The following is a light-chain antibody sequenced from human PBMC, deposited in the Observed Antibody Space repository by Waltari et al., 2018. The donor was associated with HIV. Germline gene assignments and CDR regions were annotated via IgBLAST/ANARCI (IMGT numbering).Light chain of an antibody. J-gene: IGLJ1*01. CDR3: TSYAGSGEYV. CDR2: EGS. V-gene: IGLV2-8*01. Sequence: QSALTQPPPASGSPGQSVTISCTGTSSDVGGYDYVSWYQHHPGKVPRLIMYEGSKRPSGGPDRFSGFKSGNTASLTVSGLQAEDEADYYCTSYAGSGEYVFGTGTKVTVL. CDR1: SSDVGGYDY.